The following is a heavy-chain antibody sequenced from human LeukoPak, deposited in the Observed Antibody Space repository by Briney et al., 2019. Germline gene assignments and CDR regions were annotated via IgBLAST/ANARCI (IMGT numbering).Heavy chain of an antibody. CDR2: MWYDGSNK. Sequence: PGRSLRLSCAASGFTFSSYGMHWVRQAPGKGLEWVAVMWYDGSNKYYADSVKGRFTISRDNSKNTLYLQMNSLRAEDTAVYYCARDLDYWGQGTLVTVSS. CDR1: GFTFSSYG. CDR3: ARDLDY. J-gene: IGHJ4*02. V-gene: IGHV3-33*01.